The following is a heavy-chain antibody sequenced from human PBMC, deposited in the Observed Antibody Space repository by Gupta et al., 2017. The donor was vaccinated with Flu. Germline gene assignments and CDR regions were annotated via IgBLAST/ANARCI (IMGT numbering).Heavy chain of an antibody. CDR1: GYTFSSYG. Sequence: QVQLVQSGAEVKKPGASVKVSCKASGYTFSSYGITWVRQAPGQGLEWIGWISVDNGNSYYAQKVQGRVTMTTDTSTTTAYMEVTSLRSDDTAVYFCARSTDPNYYDSSGTRIDYWAKGTLVIVSS. V-gene: IGHV1-18*01. CDR3: ARSTDPNYYDSSGTRIDY. D-gene: IGHD3-22*01. CDR2: ISVDNGNS. J-gene: IGHJ4*02.